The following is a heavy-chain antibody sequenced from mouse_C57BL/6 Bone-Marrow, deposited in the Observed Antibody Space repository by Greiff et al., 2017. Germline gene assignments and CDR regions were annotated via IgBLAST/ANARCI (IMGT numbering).Heavy chain of an antibody. V-gene: IGHV1-42*01. CDR2: INPSTGGT. CDR3: ARYHCGSSPYWYFDV. D-gene: IGHD1-1*01. J-gene: IGHJ1*03. CDR1: GYSFTGYY. Sequence: EVQLQQSGPELVKPGASVKISCKASGYSFTGYYMNWVKQSPEKSLEWIGEINPSTGGTTYNQKFKAKATLTVDKSSSTAYMQLKSLTSEDSAVYYFARYHCGSSPYWYFDVWGTGTTVTVSS.